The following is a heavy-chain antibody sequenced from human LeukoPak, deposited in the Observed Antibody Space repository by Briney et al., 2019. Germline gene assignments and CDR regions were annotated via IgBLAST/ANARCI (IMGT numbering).Heavy chain of an antibody. V-gene: IGHV1-69*13. CDR3: ARLLTTYYYDSSGYWASDAFDI. CDR2: IIPIFGTA. CDR1: GGTFSSYA. D-gene: IGHD3-22*01. Sequence: SVKVSCKASGGTFSSYAISWVRQAPGQGLEWMGGIIPIFGTANYAQKFQGRVTITADESTSTAYMELSSLRSEDTAVYYCARLLTTYYYDSSGYWASDAFDIWGQGTMVTVSS. J-gene: IGHJ3*02.